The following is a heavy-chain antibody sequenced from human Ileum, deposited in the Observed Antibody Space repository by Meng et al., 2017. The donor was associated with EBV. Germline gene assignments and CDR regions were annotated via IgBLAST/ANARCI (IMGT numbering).Heavy chain of an antibody. CDR2: IDQSGYT. J-gene: IGHJ5*02. CDR3: ARYGRCNGNSFYCFDP. V-gene: IGHV4-34*01. CDR1: GGSFNDYY. D-gene: IGHD4-23*01. Sequence: VPLHSWATGALRPSWPRSLSCAVYGGSFNDYYWTWLRQPPGKGLEWIGEIDQSGYTKFNPSLSSRATISRDTSNNQFSLRLNSVTAADTALYYCARYGRCNGNSFYCFDPWGQGTLVTVSS.